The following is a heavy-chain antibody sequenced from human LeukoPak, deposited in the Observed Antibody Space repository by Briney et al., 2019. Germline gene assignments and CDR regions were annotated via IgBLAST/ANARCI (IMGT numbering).Heavy chain of an antibody. CDR2: ISGSGGST. CDR1: GFTFSSYA. D-gene: IGHD6-6*01. J-gene: IGHJ6*03. Sequence: PGGPLRLSCAASGFTFSSYAMSWVRQAPGKGLEWVSAISGSGGSTYYADSVKGRFTISRDNSKNTLYLQMNSLRAEDTAVYYCAKGSSSSIGGYYMDVWGKGTTVTVSS. CDR3: AKGSSSSIGGYYMDV. V-gene: IGHV3-23*01.